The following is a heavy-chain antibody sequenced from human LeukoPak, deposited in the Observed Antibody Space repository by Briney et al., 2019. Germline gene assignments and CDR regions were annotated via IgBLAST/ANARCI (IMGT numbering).Heavy chain of an antibody. CDR3: AKGGGTGYSSSWYSN. Sequence: RPGGSLRLSCAASGFTFSTYGMHWVRQAPGKGLEWVAVISYDGINKFYADSVKGRFTISRDNSKNTLYLQMNSLRAEDTAVFYCAKGGGTGYSSSWYSNWGQGTLVTVSS. J-gene: IGHJ4*02. CDR1: GFTFSTYG. D-gene: IGHD6-13*01. CDR2: ISYDGINK. V-gene: IGHV3-30*18.